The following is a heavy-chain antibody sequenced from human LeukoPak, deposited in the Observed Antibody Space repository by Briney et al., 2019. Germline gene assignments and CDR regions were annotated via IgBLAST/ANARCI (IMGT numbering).Heavy chain of an antibody. V-gene: IGHV1-2*02. J-gene: IGHJ5*01. CDR2: INPNSGGT. CDR1: GYTFTNYY. Sequence: ASVTVSFKASGYTFTNYYIHWVRQAPGQGLEWMGWINPNSGGTNYAQKFQGRVTMTRDTSLSTAYMGLNKLRSVATAVYYCARRGPIPWYDSWRQGTLVSVP. CDR3: ARRGPIPWYDS. D-gene: IGHD2-2*02.